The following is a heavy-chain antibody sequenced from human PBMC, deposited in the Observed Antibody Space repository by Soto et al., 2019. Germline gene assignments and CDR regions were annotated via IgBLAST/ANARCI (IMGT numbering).Heavy chain of an antibody. V-gene: IGHV3-23*01. CDR1: GFTFSTYA. J-gene: IGHJ4*02. CDR2: ISGSGDST. CDR3: AKERSSGWSLDY. D-gene: IGHD6-19*01. Sequence: GGSLRLSCAASGFTFSTYAMNWVRQAPGKGLEWVSGISGSGDSTYYADSVKGRFTVSRDNSKNTLYLQMNSLRGEDTAVFYCAKERSSGWSLDYWGQGTLVTVSS.